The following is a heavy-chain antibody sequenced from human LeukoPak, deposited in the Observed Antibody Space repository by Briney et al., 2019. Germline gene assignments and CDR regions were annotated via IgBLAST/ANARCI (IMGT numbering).Heavy chain of an antibody. CDR2: IKPDGTTK. J-gene: IGHJ4*02. CDR1: GFPFSSYS. Sequence: GGSLRLSCAASGFPFSSYSMTWVRQAPGKGLEWVANIKPDGTTKSYVDSVKGRFTISRDNALNSLYLQMNSLRAEDTAIYYCARSIPYGTTWYGRSDYWGQGTLVTVSS. V-gene: IGHV3-7*03. D-gene: IGHD6-13*01. CDR3: ARSIPYGTTWYGRSDY.